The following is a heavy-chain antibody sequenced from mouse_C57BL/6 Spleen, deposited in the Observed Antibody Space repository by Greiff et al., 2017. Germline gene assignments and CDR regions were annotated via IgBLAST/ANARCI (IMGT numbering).Heavy chain of an antibody. CDR1: GYTFTSYW. V-gene: IGHV1-52*01. J-gene: IGHJ2*01. CDR3: ARGGGSSYDFDY. Sequence: VQLQQPGAELVRPGSSVQLSCKASGYTFTSYWMHWVKQRPIQGLEWIGNIDPSDSETHYNQKFKDKATLTVDKSSSTAYMQLSSLTSEDSAVYYCARGGGSSYDFDYWGQGTTLTVSS. D-gene: IGHD1-1*01. CDR2: IDPSDSET.